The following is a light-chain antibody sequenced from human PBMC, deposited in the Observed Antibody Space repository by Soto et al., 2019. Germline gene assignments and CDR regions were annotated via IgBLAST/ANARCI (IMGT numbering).Light chain of an antibody. CDR3: HHYGSSPAWT. J-gene: IGKJ1*01. V-gene: IGKV3-15*01. Sequence: EIVMTQSPDTLSVSPGERATLSCRASQNVGRNVAWYQQRPGQAPRLLIHGTSTRAADIPARFSGSVSGTEFTLTISRLEPEDFAVYYCHHYGSSPAWTFGQGTKVEI. CDR1: QNVGRN. CDR2: GTS.